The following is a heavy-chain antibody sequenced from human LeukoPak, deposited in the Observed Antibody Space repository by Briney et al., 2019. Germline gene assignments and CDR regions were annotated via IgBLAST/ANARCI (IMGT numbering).Heavy chain of an antibody. V-gene: IGHV4-59*01. D-gene: IGHD3-22*01. Sequence: SETLSLTCSVSGGSISTYYWSWIRQTPGKGLEQIGYIYNSGSTNYNPSLEGRVTMSIDASKNQFSLKLSSVTAADTAVYYCTRGGYYEPIDSWGRGTLVTVSS. CDR2: IYNSGST. J-gene: IGHJ4*02. CDR3: TRGGYYEPIDS. CDR1: GGSISTYY.